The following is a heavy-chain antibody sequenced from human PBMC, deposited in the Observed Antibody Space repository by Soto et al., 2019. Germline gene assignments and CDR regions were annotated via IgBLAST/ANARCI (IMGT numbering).Heavy chain of an antibody. D-gene: IGHD1-26*01. V-gene: IGHV3-30-3*01. CDR3: ASLKWGFDY. CDR1: GFTFSSYA. J-gene: IGHJ4*02. Sequence: QVQLVESGGGVVQPGRSLRLPCAASGFTFSSYAMHWVRQAPGKGLEWVAVISYDGSNKYYADSVKGRFTISRDNSKNTLYLQMNSLRAEDTAVYYCASLKWGFDYWGQGTLVTVSS. CDR2: ISYDGSNK.